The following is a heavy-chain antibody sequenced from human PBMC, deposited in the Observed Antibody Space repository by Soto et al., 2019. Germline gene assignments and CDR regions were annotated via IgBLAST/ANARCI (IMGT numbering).Heavy chain of an antibody. D-gene: IGHD5-12*01. CDR3: ARGVVSTGYFDY. V-gene: IGHV3-72*01. CDR1: GFTFSDHY. Sequence: PGGSLRLSCAASGFTFSDHYMDWVRQAPGKGLEWVGRSRDKVHSHTTEYAASVKGRFTISRGDSENSLYLQMNSLKTEDTAVYYCARGVVSTGYFDYWGPGTLVTVSS. J-gene: IGHJ4*02. CDR2: SRDKVHSHTT.